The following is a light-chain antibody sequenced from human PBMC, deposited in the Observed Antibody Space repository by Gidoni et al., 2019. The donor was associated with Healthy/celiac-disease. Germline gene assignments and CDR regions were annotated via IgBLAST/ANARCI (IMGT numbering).Light chain of an antibody. CDR1: QGISSY. J-gene: IGKJ4*01. V-gene: IGKV1-9*01. CDR2: AAS. CDR3: QQLNSYPLLT. Sequence: IQLTQSPSSLSASVGDRVNITCRASQGISSYLAWYQQKPGKAPKLLIYAASTLQSGVPSRFSGSGSGTDFTLTISSLQPEDFATYYCQQLNSYPLLTFGGGTKVEIK.